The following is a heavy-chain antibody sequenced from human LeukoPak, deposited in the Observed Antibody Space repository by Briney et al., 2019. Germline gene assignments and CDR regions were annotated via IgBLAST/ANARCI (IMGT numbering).Heavy chain of an antibody. J-gene: IGHJ6*03. Sequence: SVKVSCKASGGTFSSYAISWVRQAPGQGLEWMGGIIPIFGTANYAQKFQGRVTITTDESTSTAYMELSSLRSEDTAVYYCASSAASNYYDSSAPTPPNYYYMDVWGKGTMVTVSS. V-gene: IGHV1-69*05. D-gene: IGHD3-22*01. CDR1: GGTFSSYA. CDR2: IIPIFGTA. CDR3: ASSAASNYYDSSAPTPPNYYYMDV.